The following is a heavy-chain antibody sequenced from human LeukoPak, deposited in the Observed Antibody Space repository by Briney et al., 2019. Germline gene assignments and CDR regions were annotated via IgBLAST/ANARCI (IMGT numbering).Heavy chain of an antibody. D-gene: IGHD2-2*01. CDR1: RFTFSSYG. J-gene: IGHJ4*02. CDR3: ATHCSGTSCHRDY. V-gene: IGHV3-30*02. CDR2: IQSDGSNK. Sequence: AGGSLRLSCAASRFTFSSYGMHWVRQAPGKGLECVAFIQSDGSNKYYSDSVKGRFTISRDNSKNTLYLQMNSLRVEDTAVYYCATHCSGTSCHRDYWGQGTLVTVSS.